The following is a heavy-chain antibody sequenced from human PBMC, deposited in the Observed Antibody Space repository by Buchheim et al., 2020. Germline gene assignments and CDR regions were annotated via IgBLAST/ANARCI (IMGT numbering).Heavy chain of an antibody. J-gene: IGHJ4*02. CDR2: ISYDGSNK. D-gene: IGHD3-3*01. CDR1: GFTFSSYG. V-gene: IGHV3-30*03. Sequence: QVQLVESGGGVVQPGRSLRLSCAASGFTFSSYGMHWVRQAPGKGLEWVAVISYDGSNKYYADSVKGRFTISRANSKNTLYLQMNSLRAEDTAVYYCATDLNYDFWSGPDYWGQGTL. CDR3: ATDLNYDFWSGPDY.